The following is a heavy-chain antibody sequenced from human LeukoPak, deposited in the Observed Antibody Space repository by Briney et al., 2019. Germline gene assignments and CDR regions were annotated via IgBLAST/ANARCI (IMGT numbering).Heavy chain of an antibody. J-gene: IGHJ4*02. CDR3: ARGNGDYAYDY. Sequence: SETLSLTCTVSGGSISSYYWSWIRQPPGKGLEWIGYIYYSGSTNYNPSLKSRVTISVVTSKNQFSLKLSSVTAADTAVYYCARGNGDYAYDYWGQGTLVTVSS. D-gene: IGHD4-17*01. CDR2: IYYSGST. CDR1: GGSISSYY. V-gene: IGHV4-59*01.